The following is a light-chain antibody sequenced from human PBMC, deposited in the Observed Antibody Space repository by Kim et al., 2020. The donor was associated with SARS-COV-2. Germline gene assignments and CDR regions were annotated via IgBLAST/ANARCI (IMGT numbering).Light chain of an antibody. J-gene: IGKJ1*01. Sequence: IGNYLAWYQQKPGQAPRFLIYAASTLQSGVPSRFSGSGSGTDFTLSISSLQPEDVATYYCQRYNTYTLTFGQGTKVDIK. CDR3: QRYNTYTLT. V-gene: IGKV1-27*01. CDR1: IGNY. CDR2: AAS.